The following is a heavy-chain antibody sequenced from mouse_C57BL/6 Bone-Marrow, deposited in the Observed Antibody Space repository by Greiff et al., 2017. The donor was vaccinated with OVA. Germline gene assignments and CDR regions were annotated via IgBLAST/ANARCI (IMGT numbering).Heavy chain of an antibody. J-gene: IGHJ3*01. CDR2: ITPNNGGT. CDR1: GYTFTDYN. CDR3: AGYDGYYVWFAY. D-gene: IGHD2-3*01. Sequence: EVQLQQSGPELVKPGASVKMSCKASGYTFTDYNMHWVKQSHGKSLEWIGYITPNNGGTSSNQKFKGKATLTVNKSSSTAYMELRSLTSEDSAVYYCAGYDGYYVWFAYWGQGTLVTVSA. V-gene: IGHV1-22*01.